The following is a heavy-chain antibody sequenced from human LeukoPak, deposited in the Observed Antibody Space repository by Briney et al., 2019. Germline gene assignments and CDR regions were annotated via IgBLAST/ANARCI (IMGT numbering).Heavy chain of an antibody. CDR2: ISAYNDNT. CDR3: ARDENSRNWFDP. CDR1: GYTFTSYG. V-gene: IGHV1-18*01. D-gene: IGHD2/OR15-2a*01. Sequence: ASVKVSCKASGYTFTSYGISWVRQAPGQGLEWMGWISAYNDNTNYAQKLQGRVTMTTDTSTSTAYMELRSLRSDDTAVYYCARDENSRNWFDPWGQGTLVTVSS. J-gene: IGHJ5*02.